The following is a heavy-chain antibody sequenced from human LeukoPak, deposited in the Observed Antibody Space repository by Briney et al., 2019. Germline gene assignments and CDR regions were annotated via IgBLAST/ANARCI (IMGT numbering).Heavy chain of an antibody. V-gene: IGHV4-39*07. J-gene: IGHJ4*02. CDR3: ARLVPRYGSGSQSDY. CDR1: GASISSNNYY. CDR2: IYSSGNT. D-gene: IGHD3-10*01. Sequence: SETLSLTCTVSGASISSNNYYWGWVRQPPGKGLEWIGNIYSSGNTYYNASLKSRVTISVDTSKNQFSLKLSSVTAADTAVYYCARLVPRYGSGSQSDYWGQGTLVTVSS.